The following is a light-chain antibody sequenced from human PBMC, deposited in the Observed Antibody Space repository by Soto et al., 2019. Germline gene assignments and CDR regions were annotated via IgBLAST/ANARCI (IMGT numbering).Light chain of an antibody. CDR2: NNN. CDR3: AAWDVSLNGLV. V-gene: IGLV1-44*01. J-gene: IGLJ1*01. CDR1: SSNLGSNT. Sequence: QSVLTQPPSASGTPGQRVTISCSGSSSNLGSNTVNWYQQLHGTAAKLLIYNNNHRPSGVPDHCFCAKSGTSAAPAISGLQSEDEADYYWAAWDVSLNGLVFGTGTKVTVL.